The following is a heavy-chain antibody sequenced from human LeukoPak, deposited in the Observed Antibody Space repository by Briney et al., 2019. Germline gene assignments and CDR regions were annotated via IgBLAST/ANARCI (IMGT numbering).Heavy chain of an antibody. V-gene: IGHV3-9*01. J-gene: IGHJ6*01. Sequence: GGSLRLSCVASGFTFDDYAMHWVRQAPGKGLEWLSGITWNKDNIRYAGSVTGRFTISRDNVKNVLYLQMNSLTPEDTALYYCAKDLGSAITSALVLDVWGQGTTVTVSS. D-gene: IGHD2-15*01. CDR2: ITWNKDNI. CDR3: AKDLGSAITSALVLDV. CDR1: GFTFDDYA.